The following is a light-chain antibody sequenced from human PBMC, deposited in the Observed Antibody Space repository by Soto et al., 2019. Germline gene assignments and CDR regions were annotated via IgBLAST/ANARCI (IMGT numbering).Light chain of an antibody. CDR1: KNDIGVYDF. CDR2: EVS. CDR3: FSYTSSTAYV. J-gene: IGLJ1*01. Sequence: QSVLTQPPSASGSPGESLIISCTGTKNDIGVYDFVSWYQHHPGKAPKLMIYEVSNRPSGISNRFSASKSGNTASLTISGLQAEDEADYYCFSYTSSTAYVFGTGTKVTVL. V-gene: IGLV2-14*01.